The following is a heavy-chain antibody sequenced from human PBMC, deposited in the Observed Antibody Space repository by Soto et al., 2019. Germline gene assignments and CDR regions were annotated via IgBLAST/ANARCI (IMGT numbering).Heavy chain of an antibody. CDR2: INHSGST. CDR1: GGSFSGYY. Sequence: SETLSLTCAVYGGSFSGYYWSWIRQPPGKGLEWIGEINHSGSTNYNPSLKSRVTISVDTSKNQFSLKLSSVTAADTAVYYCARVGEKAAADVWGQGTTVTVSS. CDR3: ARVGEKAAADV. D-gene: IGHD6-13*01. J-gene: IGHJ6*02. V-gene: IGHV4-34*01.